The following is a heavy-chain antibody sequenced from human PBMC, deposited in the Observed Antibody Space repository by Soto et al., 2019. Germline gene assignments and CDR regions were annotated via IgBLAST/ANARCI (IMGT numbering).Heavy chain of an antibody. D-gene: IGHD4-17*01. V-gene: IGHV4-31*03. Sequence: SETLSLTCTVSGGSISSGGYYWSWIRQHPGKGLEWIGYIYYSGSTYYNPSLKSRVTISVDTSKNQFSLKLSSVTAADTAVYYCARGHDYGDYLSWFDPWGQGTLVTVSS. J-gene: IGHJ5*02. CDR3: ARGHDYGDYLSWFDP. CDR1: GGSISSGGYY. CDR2: IYYSGST.